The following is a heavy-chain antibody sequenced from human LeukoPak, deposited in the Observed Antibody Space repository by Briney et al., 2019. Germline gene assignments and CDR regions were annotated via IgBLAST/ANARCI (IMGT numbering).Heavy chain of an antibody. CDR2: ISAYNGNT. V-gene: IGHV1-18*01. J-gene: IGHJ6*02. CDR3: ARAIVVVPAARDPSYYYYGMDV. CDR1: GYTFTSYG. D-gene: IGHD2-2*01. Sequence: ASVKVSCKASGYTFTSYGISWVRQAPGQGPEWMGWISAYNGNTNYAQKLQGRVTMTTDTSTSTAYMELRSLRSDDTAVYYCARAIVVVPAARDPSYYYYGMDVWGQGTTVTVSS.